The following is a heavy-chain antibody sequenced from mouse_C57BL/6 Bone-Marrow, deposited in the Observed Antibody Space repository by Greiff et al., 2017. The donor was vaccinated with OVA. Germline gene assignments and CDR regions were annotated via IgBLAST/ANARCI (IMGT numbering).Heavy chain of an antibody. CDR3: TRDGYYAMDY. CDR1: GFTFSSYA. CDR2: ISSGGDYI. Sequence: LVESGEGLVKPGGSLKLSCAASGFTFSSYAMSWVRQTPEKRLEWVAYISSGGDYIYYADTVESRCIISRDNARNTLYLQMSSLKSEDTAMYYCTRDGYYAMDYWGQGTSVTVSS. J-gene: IGHJ4*01. V-gene: IGHV5-9-1*02. D-gene: IGHD2-3*01.